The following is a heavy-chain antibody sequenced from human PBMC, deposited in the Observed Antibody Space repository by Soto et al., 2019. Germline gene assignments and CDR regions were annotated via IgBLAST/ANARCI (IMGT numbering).Heavy chain of an antibody. D-gene: IGHD3-10*01. CDR3: AKDPPPPGGLWFGDYHKGAYYFDY. V-gene: IGHV3-23*01. CDR1: GFTFSSYA. J-gene: IGHJ4*02. CDR2: ISGSGGST. Sequence: TGGSLRLSCAASGFTFSSYAMSWVRQAPGKGLEWVSAISGSGGSTYYADSVKGRFTISRDNSKNTLYLQMSSLRAEDTAVYYCAKDPPPPGGLWFGDYHKGAYYFDYWGQGTLVTVSS.